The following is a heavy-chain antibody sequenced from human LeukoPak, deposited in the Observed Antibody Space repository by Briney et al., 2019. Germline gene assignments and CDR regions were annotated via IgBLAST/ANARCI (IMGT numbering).Heavy chain of an antibody. CDR1: GGSISSGDYY. J-gene: IGHJ4*02. V-gene: IGHV4-31*03. Sequence: TLSLTCTVSGGSISSGDYYWSWIRQHPMKGLEWIGYIYYSGTTYYNPSLGSRVTISVDTSKNQFSLKLSSMTAADTAVYYCARVGSPITAFFDCWGQGTLVSVSS. D-gene: IGHD5-18*01. CDR2: IYYSGTT. CDR3: ARVGSPITAFFDC.